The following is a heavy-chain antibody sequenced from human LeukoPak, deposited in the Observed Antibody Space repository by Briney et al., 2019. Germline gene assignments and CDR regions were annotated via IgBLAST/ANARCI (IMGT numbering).Heavy chain of an antibody. V-gene: IGHV4-31*03. J-gene: IGHJ4*02. CDR2: IYYSGST. CDR1: GCSIRSDNYY. CDR3: ARLYGSGKNYFDY. D-gene: IGHD3-10*01. Sequence: PSQTLSLTCTVSGCSIRSDNYYWNWLPQPPGKGLEWIGNIYYSGSTYYNPSVKSRVTLVVDTSKNQFSLQLTSVSTADTAVYYCARLYGSGKNYFDYWGQGTLVAVSS.